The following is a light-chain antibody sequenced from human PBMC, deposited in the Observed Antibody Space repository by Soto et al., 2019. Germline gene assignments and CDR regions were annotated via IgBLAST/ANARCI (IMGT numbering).Light chain of an antibody. CDR2: GAS. CDR1: QSVSSN. CDR3: QQHNYWPS. Sequence: EIVMTQSPATLSVSPGERATLSCRASQSVSSNLAWYQQKPGQAPRLLLYGASTRATGIPGRFSGSGSGTDFTLTISSLQSEDFAVYYCQQHNYWPSFGQGTKLAIK. V-gene: IGKV3-15*01. J-gene: IGKJ2*01.